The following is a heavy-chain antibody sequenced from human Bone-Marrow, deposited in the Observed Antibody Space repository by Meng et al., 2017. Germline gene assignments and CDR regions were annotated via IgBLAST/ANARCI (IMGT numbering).Heavy chain of an antibody. CDR1: GASVGSGYW. D-gene: IGHD6-19*01. CDR2: FHHSGTT. Sequence: QVPWQGSGPGLVKPSGTLSLTCGVSGASVGSGYWWTWVRQPPGKGLEWIGEFHHSGTTNYNPSLRSRVTISVDTSKNQFSLRLTSVTAADTAVYYCAASPGWRRIDSWGQGTLVTVSS. V-gene: IGHV4-4*02. J-gene: IGHJ4*02. CDR3: AASPGWRRIDS.